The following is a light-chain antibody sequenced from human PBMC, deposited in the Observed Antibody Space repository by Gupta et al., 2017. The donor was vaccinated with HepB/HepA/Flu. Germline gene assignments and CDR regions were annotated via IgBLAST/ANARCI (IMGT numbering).Light chain of an antibody. V-gene: IGLV1-51*02. Sequence: QSPLTPLPSVTDAPGKTVTISCTGSSCNIGNNEVSWQQQLPGPAPKLLYAENKKRPSGIPDRFSASKSGTSADLTITGAQTEDEAEYYCGTWDSNLSGWVFGGGTKLTVL. CDR2: ENK. CDR1: SCNIGNNE. CDR3: GTWDSNLSGWV. J-gene: IGLJ3*02.